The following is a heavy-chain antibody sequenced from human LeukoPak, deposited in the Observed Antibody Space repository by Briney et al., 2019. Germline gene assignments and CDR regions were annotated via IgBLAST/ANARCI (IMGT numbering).Heavy chain of an antibody. D-gene: IGHD2-2*01. CDR3: AREMPSRGGLIQH. CDR1: GFTFSSYS. J-gene: IGHJ1*01. Sequence: PGGSLRLSCAASGFTFSSYSMNWVRQAPGKGLEWVSSISSSSSYIYYADSVKGRFTISRDNAKNSLYLQMNSLRAEDTAVYYCAREMPSRGGLIQHWGQGTLVTVSS. V-gene: IGHV3-21*01. CDR2: ISSSSSYI.